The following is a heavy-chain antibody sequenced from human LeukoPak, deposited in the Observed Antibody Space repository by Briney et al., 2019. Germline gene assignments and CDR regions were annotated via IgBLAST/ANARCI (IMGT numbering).Heavy chain of an antibody. CDR2: IYYSGST. CDR1: GGSISSYY. D-gene: IGHD3-22*01. J-gene: IGHJ6*03. V-gene: IGHV4-59*01. CDR3: TRGSIAYYYMDV. Sequence: SETLSLTCTVSGGSISSYYWSWIRQPPGKGLEWIGNIYYSGSTNYNPSLKSRVTISVDTSKNQFSLKLSSVTAADTAVYYCTRGSIAYYYMDVWGKGTTSPSP.